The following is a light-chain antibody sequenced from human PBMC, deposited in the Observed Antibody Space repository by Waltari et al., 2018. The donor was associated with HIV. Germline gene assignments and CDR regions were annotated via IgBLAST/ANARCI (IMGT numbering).Light chain of an antibody. V-gene: IGKV1-39*01. CDR3: LQSFKTPLT. J-gene: IGKJ1*01. Sequence: DIQMTQSPSSLSASVGDRVTFTCRSSQDINTYLNWFQQKPGQAPKILIHGATRLQSGVPSRFRGSGSGTDFSLTISSLQPEDFATYFCLQSFKTPLTFG. CDR2: GAT. CDR1: QDINTY.